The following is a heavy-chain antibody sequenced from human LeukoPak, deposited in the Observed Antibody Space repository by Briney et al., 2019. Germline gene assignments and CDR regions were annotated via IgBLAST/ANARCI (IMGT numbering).Heavy chain of an antibody. CDR3: ARVSGVWGSYLVKAAFDI. V-gene: IGHV1-69*05. J-gene: IGHJ3*02. D-gene: IGHD3-16*02. CDR2: IIPIFGTA. Sequence: GASVKVSCKASGGTFSSYAISWVRQAPGQGLEWMGGIIPIFGTANYAQKFQGRVTITTDESTSTAYMELSSLRSEDTAVYYCARVSGVWGSYLVKAAFDIWGQGTMVTVSS. CDR1: GGTFSSYA.